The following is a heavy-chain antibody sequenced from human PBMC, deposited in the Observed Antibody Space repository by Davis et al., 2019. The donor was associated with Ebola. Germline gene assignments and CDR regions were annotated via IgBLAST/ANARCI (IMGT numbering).Heavy chain of an antibody. CDR3: ARDSRDI. CDR1: GFTLSGYW. CDR2: INSDGSTT. Sequence: PGGSLRLSCAASGFTLSGYWMHWVRQVPGKGLVWVSHINSDGSTTNYADSVKGRFTISRDNSKNTLYLQMNSLRAEDTAVYYCARDSRDIWGQGTMVTVSS. J-gene: IGHJ3*02. V-gene: IGHV3-74*01.